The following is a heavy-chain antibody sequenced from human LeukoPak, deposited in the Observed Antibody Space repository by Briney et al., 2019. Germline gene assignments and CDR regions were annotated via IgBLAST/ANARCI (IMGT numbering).Heavy chain of an antibody. CDR2: IIPIFGTA. J-gene: IGHJ4*02. D-gene: IGHD2-21*02. V-gene: IGHV1-69*06. Sequence: GASVKVSCKASGYIFTSYGISWVRQAPGQGLEWMGGIIPIFGTANYAQKFQGRVTITADKSTSTAYMELSSLRSEDTAVYYCARVPLAYCGGDCYSDIDYWGQGTLVTVSS. CDR3: ARVPLAYCGGDCYSDIDY. CDR1: GYIFTSYG.